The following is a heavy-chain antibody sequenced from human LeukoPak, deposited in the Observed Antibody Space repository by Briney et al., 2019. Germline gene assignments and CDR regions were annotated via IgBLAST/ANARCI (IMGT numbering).Heavy chain of an antibody. CDR2: IYYSGST. V-gene: IGHV4-59*08. D-gene: IGHD4-17*01. Sequence: AETLSLTCTVSGGSISSYYWSWIRQPPGKGLEGIGYIYYSGSTNYNPSLKSRVTISVDTSKNQLSLKLSSVTAADTAVYYCARXSYGDYEDNWGQATLVTV. CDR1: GGSISSYY. J-gene: IGHJ4*02. CDR3: ARXSYGDYEDN.